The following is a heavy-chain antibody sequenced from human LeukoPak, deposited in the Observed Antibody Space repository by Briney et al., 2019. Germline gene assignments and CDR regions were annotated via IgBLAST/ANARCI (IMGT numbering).Heavy chain of an antibody. V-gene: IGHV4-38-2*02. CDR3: ARIYSSSWFLNWFDP. J-gene: IGHJ5*02. D-gene: IGHD6-13*01. CDR2: IYHSGST. CDR1: GYSISSGYI. Sequence: PSETLSLTCTVSGYSISSGYIWGWIRQPPGKGLECIGTIYHSGSTYYNPSLKSRVTISVDTSKNQFSLKLNSVTAADTAVYYCARIYSSSWFLNWFDPWGQGTLVTVSS.